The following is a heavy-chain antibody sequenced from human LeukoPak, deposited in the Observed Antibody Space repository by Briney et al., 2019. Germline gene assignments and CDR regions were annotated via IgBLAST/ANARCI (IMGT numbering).Heavy chain of an antibody. J-gene: IGHJ4*02. CDR3: ARDHPSYYYDSSSYYATLDY. CDR1: GYTFTSYG. CDR2: ISAYNGNT. D-gene: IGHD3-22*01. V-gene: IGHV1-18*01. Sequence: ASVKVSCKASGYTFTSYGISRVRQAPGQGLEWMGWISAYNGNTNYAQKLQGRVTMTTDTSTSTAYMELRSLRSDDTAAYYCARDHPSYYYDSSSYYATLDYWGQGTLVTVSS.